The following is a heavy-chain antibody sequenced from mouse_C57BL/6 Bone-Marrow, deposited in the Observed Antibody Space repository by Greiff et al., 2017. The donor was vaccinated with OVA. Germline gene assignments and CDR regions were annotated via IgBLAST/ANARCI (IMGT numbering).Heavy chain of an antibody. D-gene: IGHD2-3*01. CDR3: ASGYLYYFDD. V-gene: IGHV1-50*01. J-gene: IGHJ2*01. CDR1: GYTFTSYW. Sequence: QVQLQQPGAELVKPGASVKLSCKASGYTFTSYWMQWVKQRPGQGLEWIGEIDPSDSYTNYNQKFKGKATLTVDTSSSTAYMQLSSLTSEDSAVYYCASGYLYYFDDWGQGTTLTVSS. CDR2: IDPSDSYT.